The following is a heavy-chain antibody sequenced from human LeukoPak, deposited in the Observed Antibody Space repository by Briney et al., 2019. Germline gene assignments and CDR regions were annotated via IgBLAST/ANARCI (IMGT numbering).Heavy chain of an antibody. J-gene: IGHJ4*02. D-gene: IGHD3-9*01. V-gene: IGHV3-48*04. CDR3: ARKQRYYDILTGYYPCYFDY. CDR2: ISGSSGTI. Sequence: PGGSLRLSCTASGFTFRSHNMIWVRQAPGKGLEWISYISGSSGTIYYADSVKGRFTISRDNAKNSLYLQMNSLRAEDTAVYYCARKQRYYDILTGYYPCYFDYWGQGTLVTVSS. CDR1: GFTFRSHN.